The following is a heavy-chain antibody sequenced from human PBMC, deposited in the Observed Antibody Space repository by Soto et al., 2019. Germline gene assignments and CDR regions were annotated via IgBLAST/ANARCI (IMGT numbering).Heavy chain of an antibody. CDR2: MSGAGRSS. CDR1: GFTFSSYA. V-gene: IGHV3-23*01. Sequence: PGGSLRLACAASGFTFSSYAMSWVRQAPGKGLEWVSSMSGAGRSSYDADSVKGRFTISRDNSKNTLYLQMNNLRAEDTALYYSAIGPILRVENXSHYWGQAPLVTVSS. CDR3: AIGPILRVENXSHY. J-gene: IGHJ4*02. D-gene: IGHD3-3*01.